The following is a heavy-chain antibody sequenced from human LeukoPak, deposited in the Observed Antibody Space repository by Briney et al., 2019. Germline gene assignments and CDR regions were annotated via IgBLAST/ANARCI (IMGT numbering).Heavy chain of an antibody. J-gene: IGHJ6*04. CDR1: GFTLSSYR. Sequence: PGRGLRLSCAASGFTLSSYRMQWVRQAPGRGVERVALISYDGSNKYYADSVKGRFTISRDHAKNSLYLQMNSLRAEDTAVYYCAELGITMIGGVWGKGTTVTISS. D-gene: IGHD3-10*02. CDR3: AELGITMIGGV. V-gene: IGHV3-30*18. CDR2: ISYDGSNK.